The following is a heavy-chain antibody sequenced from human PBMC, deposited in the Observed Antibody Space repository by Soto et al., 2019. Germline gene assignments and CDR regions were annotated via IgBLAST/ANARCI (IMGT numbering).Heavy chain of an antibody. J-gene: IGHJ4*02. D-gene: IGHD3-16*01. Sequence: QVPLVESGGDVVQPGRSLRLSCAASGFIFSNYGMHWVRQAPGKGLEWVAVIWYDGSNKYYADSVKGRFTISRDNSKNALYLQVNSLRAEDTAVYYCAIHWGTVGNWGQGTLVTVSS. CDR1: GFIFSNYG. CDR3: AIHWGTVGN. CDR2: IWYDGSNK. V-gene: IGHV3-33*01.